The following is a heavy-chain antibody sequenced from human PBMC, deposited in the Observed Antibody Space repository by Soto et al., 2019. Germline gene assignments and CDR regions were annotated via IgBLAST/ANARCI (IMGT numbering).Heavy chain of an antibody. CDR2: IYYSGST. CDR3: ARGHVDIVATIYDY. J-gene: IGHJ4*02. Sequence: SETLSLTCTVSGGSISSGDYYWSWIRQPPGKGLEWIGYIYYSGSTYYNPSLKSRVTISVDTSKNQFSLKLSSVTAADTAVYYCARGHVDIVATIYDYWGQGTLVTVSS. V-gene: IGHV4-30-4*01. D-gene: IGHD5-12*01. CDR1: GGSISSGDYY.